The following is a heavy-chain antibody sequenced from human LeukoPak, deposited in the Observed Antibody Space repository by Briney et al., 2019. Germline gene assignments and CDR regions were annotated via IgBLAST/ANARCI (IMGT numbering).Heavy chain of an antibody. D-gene: IGHD5-18*01. CDR3: ARDGDSPMVDFDY. J-gene: IGHJ4*02. CDR1: GYTFSDEY. V-gene: IGHV1-2*02. CDR2: INTKSGDT. Sequence: ASVKVSCKASGYTFSDEYMYWVRQAPGQGLEWMGWINTKSGDTRYAQKFQGRVTMTRDTSIGTIFVELSGLRSDDTGVYYCARDGDSPMVDFDYWGQGTLVTVSS.